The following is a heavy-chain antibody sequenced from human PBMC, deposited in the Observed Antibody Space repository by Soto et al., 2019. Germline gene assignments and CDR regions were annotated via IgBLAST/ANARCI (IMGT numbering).Heavy chain of an antibody. CDR1: GYTFTSYG. CDR2: ISAYNGNT. J-gene: IGHJ4*02. V-gene: IGHV1-18*01. CDR3: ARARALELGDY. Sequence: QVQLVQSGAEVKKPGASVKVSCKASGYTFTSYGISWVRQAPGQGLEWMGWISAYNGNTNYAQKLQGRGTMTTDTSPSTAYRELRSLRSDDTAVSYCARARALELGDYWGQGTLVTVSS. D-gene: IGHD1-26*01.